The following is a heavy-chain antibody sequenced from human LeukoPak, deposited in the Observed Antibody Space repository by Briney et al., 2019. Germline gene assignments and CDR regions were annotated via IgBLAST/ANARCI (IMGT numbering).Heavy chain of an antibody. J-gene: IGHJ4*02. CDR2: IYYSGST. V-gene: IGHV4-39*01. CDR1: GGSISISTYY. Sequence: SETLSLTCTVSGGSISISTYYWGWIRQPPGKGLEWIGSIYYSGSTSYNPSLKSRVTMSVDTSKNQFSLKLDSVTAADTAVYYCARSASDSGTSYFDYWGQGTLVTVSS. CDR3: ARSASDSGTSYFDY. D-gene: IGHD1-26*01.